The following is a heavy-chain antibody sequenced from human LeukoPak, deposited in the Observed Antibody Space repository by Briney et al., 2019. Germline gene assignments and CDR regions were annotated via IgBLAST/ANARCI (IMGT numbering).Heavy chain of an antibody. CDR2: INPNSGGT. CDR1: GYTFSGYD. CDR3: ARSRDDAFDI. Sequence: ASVKVSCKASGYTFSGYDMHWVRQAPGQGLELMGWINPNSGGTDSAQKFQDRVSMSRDTSIPTAYMELSRLISDDTAVYYCARSRDDAFDIWGQGTMVTVSS. J-gene: IGHJ3*02. V-gene: IGHV1-2*02.